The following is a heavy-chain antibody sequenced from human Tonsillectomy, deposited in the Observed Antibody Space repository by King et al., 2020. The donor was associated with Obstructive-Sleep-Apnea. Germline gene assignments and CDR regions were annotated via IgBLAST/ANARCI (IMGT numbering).Heavy chain of an antibody. Sequence: VQLVESGGGVVQPGRSLRLSCAASGFTFSSYGMHWVRQAPGKGLEWVAVISYDGSNKYYADSVKGRFTISRDNSKNTLYLQMNSLRAEDTAVYYCAKDLGWIQLEPNPLDYWGQGTLVTVSS. CDR3: AKDLGWIQLEPNPLDY. CDR2: ISYDGSNK. J-gene: IGHJ4*02. CDR1: GFTFSSYG. D-gene: IGHD5-18*01. V-gene: IGHV3-30*18.